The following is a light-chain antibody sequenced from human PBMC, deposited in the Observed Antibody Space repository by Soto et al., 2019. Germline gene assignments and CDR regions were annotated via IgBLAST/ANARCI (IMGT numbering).Light chain of an antibody. J-gene: IGLJ1*01. CDR2: GNK. CDR3: QSYDSSLSRV. CDR1: SSNNGAGYD. Sequence: QSVLTQSPSVSGAPGQRVAISCTGSSSNNGAGYDVHWYQQLPGTAPKLLIYGNKNRPSGVPDRFSASKSGTSASLAIAGLQAEDEADYYCQSYDSSLSRVFGTGTRSPS. V-gene: IGLV1-40*01.